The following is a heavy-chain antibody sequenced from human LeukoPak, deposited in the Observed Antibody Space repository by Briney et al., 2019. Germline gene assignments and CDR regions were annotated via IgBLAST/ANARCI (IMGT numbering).Heavy chain of an antibody. CDR2: ISGYNGNT. D-gene: IGHD6-19*01. J-gene: IGHJ3*02. CDR3: ATGSSGWPLGWAFDI. CDR1: GYTFTTYN. V-gene: IGHV1-18*01. Sequence: ASVKVSCKASGYTFTTYNINWVRQAPGQGLEWMGWISGYNGNTNYAQKLQGRVTMTEDTSTDTAYMELSSLRSEDTAVYYCATGSSGWPLGWAFDIWGQGTMVTVSS.